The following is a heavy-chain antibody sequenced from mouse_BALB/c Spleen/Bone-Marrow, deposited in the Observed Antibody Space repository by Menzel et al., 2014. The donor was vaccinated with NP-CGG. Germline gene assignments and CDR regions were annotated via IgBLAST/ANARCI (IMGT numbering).Heavy chain of an antibody. CDR2: IYPGDGDT. D-gene: IGHD2-4*01. J-gene: IGHJ2*01. CDR1: GYTFTSYW. V-gene: IGHV1-87*01. Sequence: QVQLKESGAELARPGASVKLSCKASGYTFTSYWMQWVKQRPGQGLEWIGAIYPGDGDTRYTQKFKGKAKLTADKSSSTAYMQLSSLASEDSAVYYCASYYDYDGRGYWGQGTTRTVSS. CDR3: ASYYDYDGRGY.